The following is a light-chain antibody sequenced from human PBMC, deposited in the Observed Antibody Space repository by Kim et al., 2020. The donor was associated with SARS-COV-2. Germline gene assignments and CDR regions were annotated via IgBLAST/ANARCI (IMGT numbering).Light chain of an antibody. Sequence: QSALTQPASVSGSPGQSITISCTGTISDVGDYNYVSWYQQHPGKAPKLMIHDVSNRPSGVSNRFSGSKSGNTASLTISGLQAEDEADYYCSSYTSSSTYVFGPGTKVTVL. CDR3: SSYTSSSTYV. CDR1: ISDVGDYNY. CDR2: DVS. J-gene: IGLJ1*01. V-gene: IGLV2-14*03.